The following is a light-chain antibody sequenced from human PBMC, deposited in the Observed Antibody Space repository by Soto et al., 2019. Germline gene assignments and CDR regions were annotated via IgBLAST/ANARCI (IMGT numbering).Light chain of an antibody. CDR1: QSVSSN. CDR3: QQYNNWPPVT. V-gene: IGKV3-15*01. Sequence: EIVMTQSPATLSVSPGERAALSCRASQSVSSNLAWYQQKPGQAPRLLIYGASTRATGVPARFSGSGSGTDCTLTISSLQSEDFAVYYWQQYNNWPPVTFGQGTKLEIK. J-gene: IGKJ2*01. CDR2: GAS.